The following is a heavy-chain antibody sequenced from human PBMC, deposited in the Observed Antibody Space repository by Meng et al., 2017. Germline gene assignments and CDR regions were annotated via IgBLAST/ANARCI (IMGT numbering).Heavy chain of an antibody. Sequence: PVQSGPEVKRPGASGKVSCKPSGYNFPDYWLHWVRRAPGQGLEWMGRIDPKSGDTHYAQRFQGRVTMTGDTSISTAYMELSGLRSDGTAVYYCARVGYCSSTSCHQIDYWGQGTLVTVSS. V-gene: IGHV1-2*06. J-gene: IGHJ4*02. CDR3: ARVGYCSSTSCHQIDY. CDR2: IDPKSGDT. CDR1: GYNFPDYW. D-gene: IGHD2-2*01.